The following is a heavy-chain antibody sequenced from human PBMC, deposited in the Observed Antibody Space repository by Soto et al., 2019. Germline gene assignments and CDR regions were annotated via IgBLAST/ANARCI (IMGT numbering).Heavy chain of an antibody. CDR3: ASSIAARPLYYYYYYMDV. Sequence: QVQLQESGPGLVKPSETLSLTCTVSGGSISSYYWSWIRQPPGKGLEWIGYIYYSGSTNYNPSLKRRVTISVDTSKNQFSLKLRSVTAADTAVYYCASSIAARPLYYYYYYMDVWGKGTTVTVSS. V-gene: IGHV4-59*01. J-gene: IGHJ6*03. D-gene: IGHD6-6*01. CDR1: GGSISSYY. CDR2: IYYSGST.